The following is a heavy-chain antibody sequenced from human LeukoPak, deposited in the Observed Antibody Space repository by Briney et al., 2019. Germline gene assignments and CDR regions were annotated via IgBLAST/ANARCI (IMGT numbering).Heavy chain of an antibody. CDR2: ISGSGGST. CDR1: GFTFSSYA. D-gene: IGHD4-17*01. V-gene: IGHV3-23*01. CDR3: ARATYGDYDY. J-gene: IGHJ4*02. Sequence: GGSLRLSCAASGFTFSSYAMSWVRQAPGKVLEWVSAISGSGGSTYYADSVKGRFTISRDNAKNSLYLQMNSLRAEDTAVYYCARATYGDYDYWGQGTLVTVSS.